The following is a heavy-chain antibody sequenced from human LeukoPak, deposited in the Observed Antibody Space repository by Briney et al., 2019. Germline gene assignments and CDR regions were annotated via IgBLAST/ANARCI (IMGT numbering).Heavy chain of an antibody. CDR3: ACLHGSGSYHSLLLITLDV. Sequence: SETLSLTCDVDGGSFTDNYWSWIRQAPGKGLEWIGEIYHSGATNYNPSLDSRVTLPVDSSKSQFSLKLTSVTAADTAVYYCACLHGSGSYHSLLLITLDVWGTGTTVTVSS. J-gene: IGHJ6*04. CDR1: GGSFTDNY. CDR2: IYHSGAT. V-gene: IGHV4-34*01. D-gene: IGHD3-10*01.